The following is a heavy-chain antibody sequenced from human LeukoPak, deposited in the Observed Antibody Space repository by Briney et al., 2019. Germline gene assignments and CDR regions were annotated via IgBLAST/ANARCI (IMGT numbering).Heavy chain of an antibody. V-gene: IGHV4-4*02. CDR2: IYHSGST. CDR3: AGNGGNSNFDY. Sequence: SGTLSLTCAVSGGSISSSNWWSWVRQPPGKGLEWIGEIYHSGSTNYNPSPKSRVTISVDKSKNQFSLKLSSVTAADTAMNYCAGNGGNSNFDYWGQGTLVTVSS. J-gene: IGHJ4*02. CDR1: GGSISSSNW. D-gene: IGHD4-23*01.